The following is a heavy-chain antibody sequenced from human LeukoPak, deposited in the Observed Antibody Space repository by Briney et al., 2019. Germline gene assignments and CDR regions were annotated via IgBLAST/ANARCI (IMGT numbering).Heavy chain of an antibody. J-gene: IGHJ4*02. CDR3: ARDHYYGSGSPS. D-gene: IGHD3-10*01. V-gene: IGHV1-2*06. Sequence: GASVKVSCKASGYTFTGYYMHWVRQAPGQGLEWMGRINPNSGGTNYAQKFQGRVTMTRDTSISTAYMELSRLRSDDTAVYYCARDHYYGSGSPSWGQGTLVTVSS. CDR1: GYTFTGYY. CDR2: INPNSGGT.